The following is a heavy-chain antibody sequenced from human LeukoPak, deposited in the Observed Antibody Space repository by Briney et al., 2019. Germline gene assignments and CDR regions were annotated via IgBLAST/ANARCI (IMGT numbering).Heavy chain of an antibody. J-gene: IGHJ4*02. CDR2: ISYDGSNK. D-gene: IGHD4-23*01. CDR3: ARPRGYGGRFYFDY. V-gene: IGHV3-30-3*01. Sequence: GGSLRLSCAASGFTFSSYAMHWVRQAPGKGLEWVAVISYDGSNKYYADSVKGRFTISRDNSKNTLYLQMNSLRAEDTAVYYCARPRGYGGRFYFDYWGQGTLVTVSS. CDR1: GFTFSSYA.